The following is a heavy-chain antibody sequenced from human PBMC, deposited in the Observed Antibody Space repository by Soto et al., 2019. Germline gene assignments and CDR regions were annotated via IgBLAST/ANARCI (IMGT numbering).Heavy chain of an antibody. D-gene: IGHD3-3*02. J-gene: IGHJ4*02. CDR1: GSSINSSGYY. CDR2: MFYGVST. V-gene: IGHV4-39*01. CDR3: ARLPSRHLVDY. Sequence: PSETLSLTCTVSGSSINSSGYYWGWIRQPPGKGLEWIGSMFYGVSTYYNPSLKSRVTVSVDTSKNQFSLNLRSVTAADTAVYYCARLPSRHLVDYWGQGTLGTVSS.